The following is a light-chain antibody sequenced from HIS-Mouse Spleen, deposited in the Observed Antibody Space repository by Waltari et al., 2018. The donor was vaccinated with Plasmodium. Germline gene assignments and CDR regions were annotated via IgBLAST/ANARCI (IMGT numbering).Light chain of an antibody. CDR1: HGISSY. J-gene: IGKJ1*01. V-gene: IGKV1D-8*02. Sequence: AIWMTQSPSLLSASTGDRVPISCRMSHGISSYLAWYQQKPGKDPELLIYSASTLQSRVPSRISGSRSGTDFTLTISCLQSEEFATSYCQQYYSCTRTFGQGTKVEIK. CDR2: SAS. CDR3: QQYYSCTRT.